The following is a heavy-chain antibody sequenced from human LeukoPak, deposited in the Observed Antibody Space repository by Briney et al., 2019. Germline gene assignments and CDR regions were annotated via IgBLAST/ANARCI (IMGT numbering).Heavy chain of an antibody. CDR2: ISAYNGNT. CDR1: GYTFTGYG. D-gene: IGHD3-22*01. Sequence: SVKVSCKAYGYTFTGYGLIWLRQAPGHGLERMGWISAYNGNTNYAQTHQGRVTMTTDTSTSTAYMELRRLRSDDTAVYYCARGGVSDSSGYYYDYWGQGTLVIVSS. J-gene: IGHJ4*02. CDR3: ARGGVSDSSGYYYDY. V-gene: IGHV1-18*01.